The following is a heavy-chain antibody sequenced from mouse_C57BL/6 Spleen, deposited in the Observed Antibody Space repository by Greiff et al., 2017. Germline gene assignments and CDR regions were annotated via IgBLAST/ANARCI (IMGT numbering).Heavy chain of an antibody. Sequence: VQLQQSGAELVRPGASVKLSCKASGYTFTDYYINWVKQRPGQGLEWIARIYPGSGNTYYNEKFKGKATLTAEKSSSTAYMQLSSLTSEDSAVYFCARSGDGLLYFDYWGQGTTLTVSS. CDR3: ARSGDGLLYFDY. V-gene: IGHV1-76*01. J-gene: IGHJ2*01. CDR2: IYPGSGNT. CDR1: GYTFTDYY. D-gene: IGHD2-10*01.